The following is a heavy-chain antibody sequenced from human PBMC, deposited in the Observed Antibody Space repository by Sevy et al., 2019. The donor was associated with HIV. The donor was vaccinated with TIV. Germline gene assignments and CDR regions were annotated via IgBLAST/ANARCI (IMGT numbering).Heavy chain of an antibody. CDR1: VYSFTSSW. CDR2: IYTTDSDA. Sequence: GESLKISCKASVYSFTSSWIGWVRQMPGKGLEWMGIIYTTDSDARYSPSFEGQVTISVDKSISTAYLQWSSLKASDTAMYYCARRGSSGGWYHFDYWGQGTLVTVS. CDR3: ARRGSSGGWYHFDY. V-gene: IGHV5-51*01. J-gene: IGHJ4*02. D-gene: IGHD6-19*01.